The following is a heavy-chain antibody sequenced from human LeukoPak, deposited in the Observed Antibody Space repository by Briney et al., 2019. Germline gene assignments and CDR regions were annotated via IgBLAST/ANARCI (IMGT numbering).Heavy chain of an antibody. CDR3: ARTLYCGGDCYSLGSDY. CDR2: INSDGSST. CDR1: GFTFSSYW. D-gene: IGHD2-21*02. J-gene: IGHJ4*02. Sequence: GGSLRLSCAASGFTFSSYWMHWVRQAPGKGLVWVSRINSDGSSTSYADSVKGRFTISRDNAKNTLYLQMNGLRAEDTAVYYCARTLYCGGDCYSLGSDYWGQGTLVTVSS. V-gene: IGHV3-74*01.